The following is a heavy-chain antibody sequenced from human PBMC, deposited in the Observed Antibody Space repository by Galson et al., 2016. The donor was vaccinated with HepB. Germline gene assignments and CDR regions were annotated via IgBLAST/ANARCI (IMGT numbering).Heavy chain of an antibody. CDR2: ISSSGGRT. Sequence: SLRLSCAASGFTFDDYVMTWVRRAPGKGLEWVSCISSSGGRTDYSASVKGRLTISRDTSENILYLQMNSLRAEDTAVYYCARDVVMENNGPRATYAMDVWGKGTTVTVSS. V-gene: IGHV3-23*01. CDR3: ARDVVMENNGPRATYAMDV. D-gene: IGHD2-15*01. CDR1: GFTFDDYV. J-gene: IGHJ6*04.